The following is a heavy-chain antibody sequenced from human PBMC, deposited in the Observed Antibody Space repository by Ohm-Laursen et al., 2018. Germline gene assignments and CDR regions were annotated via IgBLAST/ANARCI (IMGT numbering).Heavy chain of an antibody. V-gene: IGHV3-53*01. D-gene: IGHD1-26*01. Sequence: SLRLSCTASGFTVSSYYMSWVRQAPGKGLEWVSLIYSSGNTHYADSVKGRFTISRDKSKNTVFLQMNNMGAEDTAVYYCARDLSWDLDSSYYGMDVWGQGTTVTVSS. CDR3: ARDLSWDLDSSYYGMDV. CDR2: IYSSGNT. CDR1: GFTVSSYY. J-gene: IGHJ6*02.